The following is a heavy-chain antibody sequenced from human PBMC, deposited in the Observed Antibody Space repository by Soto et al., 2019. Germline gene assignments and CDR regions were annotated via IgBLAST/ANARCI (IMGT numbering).Heavy chain of an antibody. D-gene: IGHD3-22*01. J-gene: IGHJ4*02. CDR3: ANSYYDSSGYYQFYYFDY. CDR2: ISGSGGST. V-gene: IGHV3-23*01. CDR1: GFTFSSYA. Sequence: GGSLRLSCAASGFTFSSYAMSWVRQAPGKGLEWVSAISGSGGSTYYADTVKGRFTISRDNSKNTLYLQMNSLRAEDTTVYYCANSYYDSSGYYQFYYFDYWGQGT.